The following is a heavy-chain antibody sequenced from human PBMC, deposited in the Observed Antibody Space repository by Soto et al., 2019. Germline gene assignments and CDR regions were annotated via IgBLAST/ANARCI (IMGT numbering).Heavy chain of an antibody. CDR3: AKRRGQQLENWQFDV. Sequence: EVQLLESGGGLVQPGGSLRLSCVASGFSFSDRAMAWVRQAPGKGLEWVSEISSDGGGTFYADSVKGRFTISRDNVKKTVHLQLNRLRDEDTAKYYCAKRRGQQLENWQFDVWGRGSLVSVAS. CDR1: GFSFSDRA. CDR2: ISSDGGGT. J-gene: IGHJ2*01. V-gene: IGHV3-23*01. D-gene: IGHD1-1*01.